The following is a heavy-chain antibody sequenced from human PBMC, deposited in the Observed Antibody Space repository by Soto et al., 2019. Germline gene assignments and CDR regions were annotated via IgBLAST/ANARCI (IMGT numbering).Heavy chain of an antibody. CDR1: GFTFSSYW. CDR2: ISNDGSST. CDR3: ASLPTKSPQN. J-gene: IGHJ1*01. V-gene: IGHV3-74*01. D-gene: IGHD2-8*01. Sequence: EVQLVESGGGLVQPGGSLRLSCVASGFTFSSYWMHWVRQAPGKGLVWVSSISNDGSSTSYADPVKGRFTISRDNAKNTLYLQMNSLRAEDTAVYYCASLPTKSPQNWGQGTLVIVSP.